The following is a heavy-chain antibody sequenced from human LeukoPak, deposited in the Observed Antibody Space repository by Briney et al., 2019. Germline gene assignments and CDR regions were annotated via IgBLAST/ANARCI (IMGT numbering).Heavy chain of an antibody. CDR1: GYSFTSYW. Sequence: GESLKISCKGSGYSFTSYWIAWVRQMPGKGLEWMGIIYPGDSDTRYSPSFQGQVTISADKCISTAYLQWSSLKASDTAMYYCARQTRQQLNRENGFAPGAQGTRVTVSS. D-gene: IGHD6-13*01. J-gene: IGHJ5*02. CDR3: ARQTRQQLNRENGFAP. CDR2: IYPGDSDT. V-gene: IGHV5-51*01.